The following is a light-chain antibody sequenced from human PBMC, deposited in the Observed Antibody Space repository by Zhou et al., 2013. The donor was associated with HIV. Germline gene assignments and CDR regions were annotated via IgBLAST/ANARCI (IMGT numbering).Light chain of an antibody. J-gene: IGKJ2*01. CDR1: QDIRNY. Sequence: EIQMTQSPSSLSASVGDSVTIACQASQDIRNYLNWCQQKPGKAPKLLIFHASNLEAGVPSRFIGSGSGTDFTSTISSLQPDDFATYYCQQYQSYSPYTFGQGTKLEIK. V-gene: IGKV1-33*01. CDR2: HAS. CDR3: QQYQSYSPYT.